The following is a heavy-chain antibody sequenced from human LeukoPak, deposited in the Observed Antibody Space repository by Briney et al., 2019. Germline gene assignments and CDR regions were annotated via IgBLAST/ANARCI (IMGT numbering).Heavy chain of an antibody. D-gene: IGHD2-2*01. J-gene: IGHJ5*02. V-gene: IGHV3-23*01. CDR3: ATRGYCSGTSCYAPQP. CDR1: GFTFSSYA. Sequence: GGSLTLSCAGSGFTFSSYAMTWVRQAPGRGLEWVSAISGIGDNTYYADSVKGRFTISRDNTKNTLYLQMNSLSPEDTAVYCCATRGYCSGTSCYAPQPWGQGTLVTVSS. CDR2: ISGIGDNT.